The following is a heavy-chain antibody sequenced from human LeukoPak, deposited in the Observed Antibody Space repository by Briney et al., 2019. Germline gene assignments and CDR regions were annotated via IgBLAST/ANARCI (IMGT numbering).Heavy chain of an antibody. D-gene: IGHD2-15*01. CDR1: GFTFRSYG. CDR3: ASPGWSDALGM. V-gene: IGHV3-74*01. CDR2: ISSDGTST. Sequence: GGSLRLSCAASGFTFRSYGMHWVRQAPGKGLVWVSRISSDGTSTTYADSVKGRFTISRDNAKNTLYLQLDSLRAEDTAIYYCASPGWSDALGMWGQGTRVTVSS. J-gene: IGHJ3*02.